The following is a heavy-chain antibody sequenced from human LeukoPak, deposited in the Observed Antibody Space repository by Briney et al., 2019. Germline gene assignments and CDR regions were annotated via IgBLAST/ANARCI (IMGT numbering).Heavy chain of an antibody. J-gene: IGHJ3*02. D-gene: IGHD3-22*01. V-gene: IGHV1-18*01. CDR1: GYTLTSYG. CDR3: ARGGPAPHRITLIVVASSTDAFDI. Sequence: ASVKVSCKASGYTLTSYGISWVRQAPRQGREWMGWISAYNRDTNYAHKIQARVTMTTDTSTSTAYMELRSLRSDDTAVYYCARGGPAPHRITLIVVASSTDAFDIWGQGTMVTVSS. CDR2: ISAYNRDT.